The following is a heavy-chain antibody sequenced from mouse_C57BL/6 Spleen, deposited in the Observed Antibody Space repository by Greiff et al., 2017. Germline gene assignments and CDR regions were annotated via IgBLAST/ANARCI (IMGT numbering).Heavy chain of an antibody. V-gene: IGHV1-22*01. CDR2: INPNNGGT. CDR3: ARPHYYYGSSYNFDY. CDR1: GYTFTDYN. D-gene: IGHD1-1*01. J-gene: IGHJ2*01. Sequence: EVHLVESGPELVKPGASVKMSCKASGYTFTDYNMHWVKQSHGKSLEWIGYINPNNGGTSYNQKFKGKATLTVNKSSSTAYMELRSLTSEDSAVYYCARPHYYYGSSYNFDYWGQGTTLTVSS.